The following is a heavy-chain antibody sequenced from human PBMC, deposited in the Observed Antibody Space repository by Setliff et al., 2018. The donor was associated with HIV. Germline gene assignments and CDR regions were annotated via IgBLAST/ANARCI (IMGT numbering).Heavy chain of an antibody. V-gene: IGHV3-30*03. D-gene: IGHD1-1*01. CDR2: ISYDGSRI. CDR1: GFTFKDFA. Sequence: GGSLRLSCAASGFTFKDFAMYWVRQAPGKGLEWVSAISYDGSRIHYADSVKGRFTISRDNSKNTLYLQVNSLRPEDTAVYHCASARIPTGGTSTSFDYWGQGTLVTVSS. J-gene: IGHJ4*02. CDR3: ASARIPTGGTSTSFDY.